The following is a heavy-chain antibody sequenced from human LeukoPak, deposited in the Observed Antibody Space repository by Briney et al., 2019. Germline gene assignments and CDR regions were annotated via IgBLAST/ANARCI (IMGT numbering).Heavy chain of an antibody. J-gene: IGHJ6*02. Sequence: ASVKVSCKASGGTFSSYAISWVRQAPGQGLEWMGGIIPIFGTANYAQKFQGRVTITTDESTSTAYMELSSLRSEDTAVYYCARGGPTTSHYYYGMDVWGQGTTVTISS. CDR1: GGTFSSYA. D-gene: IGHD1-14*01. CDR2: IIPIFGTA. CDR3: ARGGPTTSHYYYGMDV. V-gene: IGHV1-69*05.